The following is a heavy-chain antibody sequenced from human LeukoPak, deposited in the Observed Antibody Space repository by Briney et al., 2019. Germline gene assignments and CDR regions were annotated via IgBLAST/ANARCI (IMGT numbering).Heavy chain of an antibody. CDR2: INWNGGST. CDR3: ARDRYYDSSGYYPFDY. Sequence: GGSLRLSCAASGFTLDDYGMSWVRQAPGKGLEWVSGINWNGGSTGYADSVKGRFTISRDNAKNSLYLQMNSLRAEDTALYYCARDRYYDSSGYYPFDYWGQGTLVTVSS. J-gene: IGHJ4*02. V-gene: IGHV3-20*04. CDR1: GFTLDDYG. D-gene: IGHD3-22*01.